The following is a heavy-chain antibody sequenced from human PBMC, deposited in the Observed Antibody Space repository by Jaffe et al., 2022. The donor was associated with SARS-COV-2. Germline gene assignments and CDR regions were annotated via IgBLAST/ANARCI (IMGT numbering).Heavy chain of an antibody. CDR3: ARGAASYCSGGSCSDGRGHYFDY. Sequence: QVQLQESGPGLVKPSQTLSLTCTVSGGSISSGGYYWSWIRQHPGKGLEWIGYIYYSGSTYYNPSLKSRVTISVDTSKNQFSLKLSSVTAADTAVYYCARGAASYCSGGSCSDGRGHYFDYWGQGTLVTVSS. CDR1: GGSISSGGYY. CDR2: IYYSGST. D-gene: IGHD2-15*01. V-gene: IGHV4-31*03. J-gene: IGHJ4*02.